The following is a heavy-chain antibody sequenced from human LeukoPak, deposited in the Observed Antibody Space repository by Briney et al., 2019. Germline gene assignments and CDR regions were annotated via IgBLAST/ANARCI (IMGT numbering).Heavy chain of an antibody. CDR1: GYSFTSYW. CDR3: ASVYYYGSGGDAFDI. D-gene: IGHD3-10*01. J-gene: IGHJ3*02. V-gene: IGHV5-51*01. CDR2: IYPGDSDT. Sequence: GESLKISCKGSGYSFTSYWIGWVRQMPGKGLEWMGIIYPGDSDTRYSPSFQGQVTISADKSISTAYLQWSSLKASDTAMYYCASVYYYGSGGDAFDIWGQGTMVTVSS.